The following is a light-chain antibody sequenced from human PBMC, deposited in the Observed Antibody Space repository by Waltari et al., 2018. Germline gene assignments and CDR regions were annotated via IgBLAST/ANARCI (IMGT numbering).Light chain of an antibody. V-gene: IGKV3-11*01. CDR1: QNVNNF. J-gene: IGKJ4*01. CDR2: DAS. CDR3: QQRSDWLT. Sequence: EIVLTQSPATLSLYPGERATLSCRASQNVNNFLNWYQQKPGQAPRLLIYDASNRPTGVPDRFSGSGSGTDFTLTISRLDPEDFGVYYCQQRSDWLTFGGGTKVEI.